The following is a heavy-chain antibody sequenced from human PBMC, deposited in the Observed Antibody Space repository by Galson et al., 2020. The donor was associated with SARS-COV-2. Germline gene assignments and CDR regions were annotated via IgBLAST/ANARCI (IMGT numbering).Heavy chain of an antibody. D-gene: IGHD3-10*01. CDR2: ISAYNGNT. V-gene: IGHV1-18*01. CDR1: GYTFTSYG. CDR3: ARDTLPPRTITPGPLDY. Sequence: ASVKVSCKASGYTFTSYGISWVRQAPGQGLEWMGWISAYNGNTNYAQKLQGRVTMTTDTSTSTAYMELRSLRSDDTAVYYCARDTLPPRTITPGPLDYWGQGTLVTVSS. J-gene: IGHJ4*02.